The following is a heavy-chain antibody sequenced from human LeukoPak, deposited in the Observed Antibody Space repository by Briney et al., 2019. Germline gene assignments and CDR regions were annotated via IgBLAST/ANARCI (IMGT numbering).Heavy chain of an antibody. J-gene: IGHJ6*03. CDR3: ARASGSIGYMDV. V-gene: IGHV3-9*01. D-gene: IGHD3-10*01. CDR2: INWNSAST. CDR1: GFTFEDYA. Sequence: PGRSLRLSCAASGFTFEDYAMHWVRQAPGKGLEWVSGINWNSASTGYADSVKGRFIISRDNVMNSLYLQMNGLRAEDTAVYYCARASGSIGYMDVWGKGTTVTVSS.